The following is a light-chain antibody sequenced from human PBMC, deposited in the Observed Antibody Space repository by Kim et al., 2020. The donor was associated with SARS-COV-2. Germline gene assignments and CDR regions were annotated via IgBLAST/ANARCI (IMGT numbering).Light chain of an antibody. Sequence: LSASVGDRVTITCRASQGISNYLAWYQQKPGKVPELLIYAASTLQSGVPSRFSASGSGTSFTPTISSLQPKDVATYYCQKYNSAPWTFGQGTKVDIK. CDR1: QGISNY. CDR2: AAS. CDR3: QKYNSAPWT. V-gene: IGKV1-27*01. J-gene: IGKJ1*01.